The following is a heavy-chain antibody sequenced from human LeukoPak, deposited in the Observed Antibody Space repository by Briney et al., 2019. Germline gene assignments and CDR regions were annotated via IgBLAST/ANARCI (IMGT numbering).Heavy chain of an antibody. J-gene: IGHJ4*02. CDR2: IYSGGST. CDR1: GFTVSNSY. D-gene: IGHD3-10*01. V-gene: IGHV3-53*01. CDR3: ARDFSGALWFGEP. Sequence: GGSLRLSCAASGFTVSNSYVSWVRQAPGKGLEWVSGIYSGGSTYYRDSVKGRFTISRDNSKNTLYLQMNSLRAEDTAVYYCARDFSGALWFGEPRGQGTLVTVSS.